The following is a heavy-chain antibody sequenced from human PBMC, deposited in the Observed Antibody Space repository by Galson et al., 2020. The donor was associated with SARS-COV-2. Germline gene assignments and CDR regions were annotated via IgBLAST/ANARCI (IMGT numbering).Heavy chain of an antibody. CDR1: GFTFSGYA. V-gene: IGHV3-30*04. CDR3: VREGPSRSSGWYDDVDY. CDR2: ISKDGSKT. Sequence: GGSMRLSCAASGFTFSGYAMHWVRQAPGKRLEWVAVISKDGSKTTYADSVKGRFTISRDNSKNRLYVQMSSLRTEDTAVYHLVREGPSRSSGWYDDVDYWGLGTLVTGSS. D-gene: IGHD6-19*01. J-gene: IGHJ4*02.